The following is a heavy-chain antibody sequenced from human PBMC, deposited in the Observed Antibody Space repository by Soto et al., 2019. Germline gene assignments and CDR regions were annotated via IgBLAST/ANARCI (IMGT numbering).Heavy chain of an antibody. J-gene: IGHJ4*02. V-gene: IGHV3-23*01. CDR1: GFTFSSYA. CDR3: AKDRGDYIWGSYRYIPFDY. CDR2: ISGSGGST. Sequence: GGSLRLSCAASGFTFSSYAMSWVRQAPGKGLEWVSAISGSGGSTYYADSVKGRFTISRDNSKNTLYLQMNSLRAEDTAVYYCAKDRGDYIWGSYRYIPFDYWGQGTLVTVSS. D-gene: IGHD3-16*02.